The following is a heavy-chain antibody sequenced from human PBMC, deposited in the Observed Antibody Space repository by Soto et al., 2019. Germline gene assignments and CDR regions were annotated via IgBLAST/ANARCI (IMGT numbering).Heavy chain of an antibody. CDR3: ARESVDLFGVGPYYYYYGMDV. CDR2: IYYSGST. D-gene: IGHD3-3*01. J-gene: IGHJ6*02. CDR1: GGSISSGGYY. V-gene: IGHV4-31*03. Sequence: QVQLQESGPGLVKPSQTLSLTCTVSGGSISSGGYYWSWIRQHPGKGLEWIGYIYYSGSTYYNPSLDSRVTISVDTSKNHFSLKLSSVTAADTAVYYCARESVDLFGVGPYYYYYGMDVWGQGTTVTVSS.